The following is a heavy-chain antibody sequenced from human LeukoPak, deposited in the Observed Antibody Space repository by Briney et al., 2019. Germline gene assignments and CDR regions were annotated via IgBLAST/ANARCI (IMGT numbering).Heavy chain of an antibody. J-gene: IGHJ6*03. CDR3: ARAVPQGYYYMDV. CDR2: INHSGST. V-gene: IGHV4-34*01. D-gene: IGHD2-2*01. CDR1: GGSFSGYY. Sequence: SETLSLTCAVYGGSFSGYYWSWIRQPPGKGLEWIGEINHSGSTSYNPSLKSRVTISVDTSKNQFSLKLSSVTAADTAVYSCARAVPQGYYYMDVWGKGTTVTVSS.